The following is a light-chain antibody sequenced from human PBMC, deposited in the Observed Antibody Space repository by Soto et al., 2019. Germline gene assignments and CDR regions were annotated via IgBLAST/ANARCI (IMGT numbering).Light chain of an antibody. V-gene: IGKV3-20*01. CDR2: GAS. CDR3: QQYDSSPVT. CDR1: QSVSSSY. Sequence: ENVLTQSPGTLSLSPGERATLSCRASQSVSSSYLTWYQQKPGQAPRLLIYGASSRATDIPDRFSGSGSGTDFTLTISRLEPDDFAVYYCQQYDSSPVTFGQGTKLEIK. J-gene: IGKJ2*01.